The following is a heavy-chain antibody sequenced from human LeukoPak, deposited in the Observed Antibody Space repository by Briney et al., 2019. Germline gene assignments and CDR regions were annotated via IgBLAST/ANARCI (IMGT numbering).Heavy chain of an antibody. D-gene: IGHD6-19*01. CDR2: IYGGGST. CDR1: GFTVSSNY. CDR3: ARATFIAVAGTDVPGYDY. V-gene: IGHV3-53*01. J-gene: IGHJ4*02. Sequence: PGGSLRLSCAASGFTVSSNYMSWVRQAPGKGLEWVSVIYGGGSTYYADSVKGRFTISRDNSKNTLYLQMNSLRAEDTAVYYCARATFIAVAGTDVPGYDYWGQGTLVTVSS.